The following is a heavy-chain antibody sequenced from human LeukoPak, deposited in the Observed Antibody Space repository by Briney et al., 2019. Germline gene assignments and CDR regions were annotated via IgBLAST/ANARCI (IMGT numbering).Heavy chain of an antibody. CDR2: IYHSGST. D-gene: IGHD3-10*01. CDR1: GGSISSGGYS. Sequence: SETLSLTCAVSGGSISSGGYSWSWIRRPPGKGLEWIGYIYHSGSTYYNPSLKSRVTISVDRSKNQFSLKLSSVTAADTAVYYCASSYGSGSYYGWFDPWGQGTLVTVSS. V-gene: IGHV4-30-2*01. CDR3: ASSYGSGSYYGWFDP. J-gene: IGHJ5*02.